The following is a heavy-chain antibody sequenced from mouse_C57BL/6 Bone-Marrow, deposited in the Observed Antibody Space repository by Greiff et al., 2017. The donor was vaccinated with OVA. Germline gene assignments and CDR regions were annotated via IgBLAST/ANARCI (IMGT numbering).Heavy chain of an antibody. CDR3: ARQLRLPPHAMDY. D-gene: IGHD3-2*02. CDR2: INPGSGGT. J-gene: IGHJ4*01. V-gene: IGHV1-54*01. Sequence: QVQLQQSGAELVRPGTSVKVSCKASGYAFTNYLIEWVKQRPGQGLEWIGVINPGSGGTNYNEKFKGKATLTADKSSSTAYMQLSSLTSEDSAVYFCARQLRLPPHAMDYWGQGTSVTVSS. CDR1: GYAFTNYL.